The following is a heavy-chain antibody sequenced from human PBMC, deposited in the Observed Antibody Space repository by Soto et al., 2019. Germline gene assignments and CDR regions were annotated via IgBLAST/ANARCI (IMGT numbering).Heavy chain of an antibody. J-gene: IGHJ5*02. D-gene: IGHD2-2*01. CDR1: GGSFNEYY. V-gene: IGHV4-34*01. CDR2: INHGGST. CDR3: AREGRYCSSTSCYGWWFDP. Sequence: SETLSLTCAVYGGSFNEYYWNWSRQPPGKGLEWIGEINHGGSTNYNPSLKSRVTISVDTSKNQFSLKLSSVTAADTAVYYCAREGRYCSSTSCYGWWFDPWGKGTLVT.